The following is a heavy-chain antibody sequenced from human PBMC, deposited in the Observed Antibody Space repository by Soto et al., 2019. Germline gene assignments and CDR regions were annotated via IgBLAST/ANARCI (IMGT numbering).Heavy chain of an antibody. CDR3: ARAESAYYDCWSGSGYYYYGMDV. CDR2: IISIFGTA. Sequence: QVQLVQSGAEVKKPGSSVKVSCKASGGTFSSYAISWVRQAPGQGLEWMGGIISIFGTANYAQKFQGRVTITADESTSTAYMELSSLRSEDTDVYYCARAESAYYDCWSGSGYYYYGMDVWGQGTTVTVSS. D-gene: IGHD3-3*01. CDR1: GGTFSSYA. J-gene: IGHJ6*02. V-gene: IGHV1-69*01.